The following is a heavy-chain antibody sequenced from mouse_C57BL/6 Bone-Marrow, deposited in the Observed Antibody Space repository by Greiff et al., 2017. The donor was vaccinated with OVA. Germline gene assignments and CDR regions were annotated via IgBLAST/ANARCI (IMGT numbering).Heavy chain of an antibody. D-gene: IGHD2-4*01. J-gene: IGHJ3*01. CDR1: GFTFSSYA. CDR3: AREDYDYVLFAY. Sequence: DVKLQESGGGLVKPGGSLKLSCAASGFTFSSYAMSWVRQTPEKRLEWVATISDGGSYTYYPDNVKGRFTISRDNAKNNLYLQMSHLKSEDTAMYYCAREDYDYVLFAYWGQGTLVTVSA. V-gene: IGHV5-4*01. CDR2: ISDGGSYT.